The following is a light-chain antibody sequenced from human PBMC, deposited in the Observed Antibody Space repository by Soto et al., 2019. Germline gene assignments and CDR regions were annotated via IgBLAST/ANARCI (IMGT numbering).Light chain of an antibody. J-gene: IGKJ1*01. V-gene: IGKV3-11*01. CDR1: QSVSSY. CDR3: QQRSNWPVT. CDR2: DAS. Sequence: EIVLTQSPATLSLSPGERATLSCRASQSVSSYLAWYQQKPGQTPRLLIYDASNRATDIPARFSGSGSGTGLPPTISRLEAEDFAVYYCQQRSNWPVTFGQGTRVEIK.